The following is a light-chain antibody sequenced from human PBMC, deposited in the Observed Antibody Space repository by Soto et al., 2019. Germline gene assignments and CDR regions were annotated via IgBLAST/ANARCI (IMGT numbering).Light chain of an antibody. CDR3: QQFNNFPFT. CDR2: DAS. CDR1: QGINNA. Sequence: AIQLTQSPSSLSASVGDRVSITCRASQGINNALAWYQQREGKPPSILTFDASSLEPGVPSRFSGSGSGTIFTLTISGLQPEDFATYYCQQFNNFPFTFCQGTRLEIK. V-gene: IGKV1D-13*01. J-gene: IGKJ5*01.